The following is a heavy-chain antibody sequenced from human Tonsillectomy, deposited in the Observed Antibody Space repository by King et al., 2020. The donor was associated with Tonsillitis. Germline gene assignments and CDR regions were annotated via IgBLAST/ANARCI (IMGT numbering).Heavy chain of an antibody. CDR2: TYYRSKWYN. D-gene: IGHD6-13*01. V-gene: IGHV6-1*01. Sequence: VQLPQSGPGLVKPSQTLSLPCALSGDSVSSNSAAWNWIRQSPSRGLEWLGRTYYRSKWYNDYAVSVKSRITINPDTSKNQFSLQLNSVTPEDTAVYYCARVEFRIAAAGTYYYYGMDVWGQGTTVTVSS. CDR3: ARVEFRIAAAGTYYYYGMDV. CDR1: GDSVSSNSAA. J-gene: IGHJ6*02.